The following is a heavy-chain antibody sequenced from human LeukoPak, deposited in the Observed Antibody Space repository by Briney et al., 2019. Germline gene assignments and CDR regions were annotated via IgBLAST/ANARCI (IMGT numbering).Heavy chain of an antibody. CDR1: GYTFTSYY. CDR2: INPSGGST. Sequence: ASVKVSCKASGYTFTSYYMHWVRQAPGQGLEWMGIINPSGGSTSYAQKFQGRVTMTRNTSISTAYMELSSLRSEDTAVYYCARGDGSGSYYPYFDYWGQGTLVTVSS. V-gene: IGHV1-46*01. J-gene: IGHJ4*02. D-gene: IGHD3-10*01. CDR3: ARGDGSGSYYPYFDY.